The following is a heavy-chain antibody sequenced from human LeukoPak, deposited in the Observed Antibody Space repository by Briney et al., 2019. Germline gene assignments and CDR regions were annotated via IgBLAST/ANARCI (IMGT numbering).Heavy chain of an antibody. Sequence: GGSLRLSCSVSGYTFSNFDMSWVRQTPGKGLEWVSYISGSSATVYYAGSVQGRFTISRDNAKNLLYLQMNSLTAEDTAVYYCAKDRCSNGIGCYFYYMDVWGKGTTVTISS. J-gene: IGHJ6*03. CDR2: ISGSSATV. V-gene: IGHV3-48*01. CDR3: AKDRCSNGIGCYFYYMDV. D-gene: IGHD2-8*01. CDR1: GYTFSNFD.